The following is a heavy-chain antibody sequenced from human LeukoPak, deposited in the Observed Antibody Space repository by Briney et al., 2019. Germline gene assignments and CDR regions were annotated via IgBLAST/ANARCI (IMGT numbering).Heavy chain of an antibody. CDR3: ARDNTAAFPI. CDR2: IKTDGSEQ. J-gene: IGHJ3*02. V-gene: IGHV3-7*04. CDR1: GFTFSIYW. Sequence: GGSLTLSCTASGFTFSIYWMSWVRQAPGKGLDWVANIKTDGSEQYYVDSVRGRFTVSRDNAKNSLYLQMNSLSAEDTAVYYCARDNTAAFPIWGLRTMVTVSS. D-gene: IGHD2-21*02.